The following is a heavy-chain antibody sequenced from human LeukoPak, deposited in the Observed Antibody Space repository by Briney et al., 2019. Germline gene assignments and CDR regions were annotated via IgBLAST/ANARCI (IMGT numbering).Heavy chain of an antibody. CDR2: ISYDGSNK. J-gene: IGHJ4*02. CDR3: AKSAAITMIVVVEIDY. D-gene: IGHD3-22*01. V-gene: IGHV3-30*18. Sequence: GGSLRLSYAASGFTFSSYGMHWVRQAPGKGLEWVAVISYDGSNKYYADSAKGRFTISRDNSKNTLYLQMNSLRAEDTAVYYCAKSAAITMIVVVEIDYWGQGTLVTVSS. CDR1: GFTFSSYG.